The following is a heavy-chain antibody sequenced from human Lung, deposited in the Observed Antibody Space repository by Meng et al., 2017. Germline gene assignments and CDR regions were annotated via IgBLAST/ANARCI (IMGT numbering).Heavy chain of an antibody. V-gene: IGHV4-34*01. J-gene: IGHJ4*02. Sequence: QWHVQQWGAGHSKPSETLALTCVVSGWSFSDYYLNWIRPPPGKGLEWIGEIHHSGRPNSNTSLESRATISVDTSQNNLSLKLSSVTAADSAVYYCVRGPTTMAHDFDYWGQGTLVTVSS. CDR3: VRGPTTMAHDFDY. D-gene: IGHD4-11*01. CDR2: IHHSGRP. CDR1: GWSFSDYY.